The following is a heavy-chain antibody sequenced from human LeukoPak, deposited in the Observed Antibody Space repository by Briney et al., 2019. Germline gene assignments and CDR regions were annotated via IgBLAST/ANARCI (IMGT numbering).Heavy chain of an antibody. J-gene: IGHJ4*02. D-gene: IGHD6-19*01. Sequence: GGSLRLSCAASGFTFSTYAMHWVRQAPGKGLEWVSGISWNSGSIGYADSVKGRFTISRDNAKNSLYLQMNSLRAEDTALYYCAKDMSMYSSGWYDYWGQGTLVTVSS. CDR3: AKDMSMYSSGWYDY. V-gene: IGHV3-9*01. CDR2: ISWNSGSI. CDR1: GFTFSTYA.